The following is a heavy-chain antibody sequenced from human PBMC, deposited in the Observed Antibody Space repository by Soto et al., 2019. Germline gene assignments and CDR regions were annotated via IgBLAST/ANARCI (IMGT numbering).Heavy chain of an antibody. CDR3: AKDRGTYYYDSSGYYYDY. CDR1: GFTFSSYA. V-gene: IGHV3-23*01. D-gene: IGHD3-22*01. CDR2: ISGSGGST. J-gene: IGHJ4*02. Sequence: GGSLRLSCAASGFTFSSYAMSWVRQAPGKGLEWVSAISGSGGSTYYADSVKGRFTISRDNSKNTLYLQMNSLRAEDTAVYYFAKDRGTYYYDSSGYYYDYWGQGTLVTVSS.